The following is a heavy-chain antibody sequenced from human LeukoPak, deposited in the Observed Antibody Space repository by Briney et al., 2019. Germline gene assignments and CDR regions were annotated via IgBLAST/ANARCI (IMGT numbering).Heavy chain of an antibody. Sequence: TGGSLRLSCAASGFTFNNYGMHWVRQAPGKGLEWVSSISSSSSYIYYADSVKGRFTISRDNAKNSLYLQMNSLRAEDTAVYYCARGNTMVRGVIITYGYYYYYMDVWGKGTTVTVSS. CDR2: ISSSSSYI. CDR3: ARGNTMVRGVIITYGYYYYYMDV. CDR1: GFTFNNYG. V-gene: IGHV3-21*01. J-gene: IGHJ6*03. D-gene: IGHD3-10*01.